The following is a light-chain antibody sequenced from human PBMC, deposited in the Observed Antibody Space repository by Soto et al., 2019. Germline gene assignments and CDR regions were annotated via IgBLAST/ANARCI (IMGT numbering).Light chain of an antibody. Sequence: EIVLTQSPGTLSLSPGKIATLSCRASQSVSSSYLAWYQQKPGQAPRLLIYGASSRATGIPDRFSGSGSGTDFTLTISRLEPEDFAVYYCQQYCSSPYTFGQGTKLEIK. CDR2: GAS. V-gene: IGKV3-20*01. CDR1: QSVSSSY. CDR3: QQYCSSPYT. J-gene: IGKJ2*01.